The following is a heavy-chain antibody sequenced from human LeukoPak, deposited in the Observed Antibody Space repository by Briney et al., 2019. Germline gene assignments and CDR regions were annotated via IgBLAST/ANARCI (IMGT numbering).Heavy chain of an antibody. D-gene: IGHD6-13*01. CDR1: GGSISSYY. CDR2: IYYSGST. V-gene: IGHV4-59*12. CDR3: ARVSGSSWNFDY. Sequence: SETLSLTCTVSGGSISSYYWSWIRQPPGKGLEWIGYIYYSGSTNYNPSLKSRVTISVDTSKTQFSLKLSFVTAADTAVYYCARVSGSSWNFDYWGQGTLVTVSS. J-gene: IGHJ4*02.